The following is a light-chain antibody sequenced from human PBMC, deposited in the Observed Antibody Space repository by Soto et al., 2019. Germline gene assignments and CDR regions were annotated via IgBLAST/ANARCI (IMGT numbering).Light chain of an antibody. V-gene: IGKV3-20*01. CDR2: GAS. CDR1: QSVSSSY. Sequence: EIVLTQSPGTLSLSPGERATLSCRASQSVSSSYLAWYQQKPGQAPRLLIWGASIRASDLPDRFISGGSGTDFTLTITRLEAEDFAVYYCHQYGSSPGTFGHGTKVEVK. CDR3: HQYGSSPGT. J-gene: IGKJ1*01.